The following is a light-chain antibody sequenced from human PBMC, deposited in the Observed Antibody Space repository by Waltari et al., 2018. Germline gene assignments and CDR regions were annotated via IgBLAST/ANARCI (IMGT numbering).Light chain of an antibody. CDR2: EAS. CDR3: CSYADSSTPFV. J-gene: IGLJ1*01. CDR1: SSHVGSHNL. V-gene: IGLV2-23*01. Sequence: QSALTPPAPVSGSPGQSITLPCTGNSSHVGSHNLASWYQQHPGKAPKVMIYEASKRPSGVSNRFSGSVSANTASLTISGLQVEDEADYYCCSYADSSTPFVFGTGTKVTVL.